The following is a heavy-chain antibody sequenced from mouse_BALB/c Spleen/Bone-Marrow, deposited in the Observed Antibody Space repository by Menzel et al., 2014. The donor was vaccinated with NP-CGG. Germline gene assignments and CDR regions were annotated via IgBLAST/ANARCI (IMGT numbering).Heavy chain of an antibody. J-gene: IGHJ3*01. Sequence: VQLMESGAELAKPGASVKMSCKASGYTFTRYWMHWVKQRPGQGLEWIGYINPSTGYTEYNQKFKDKATLTADKSSSTAYMQLSSLASEDSAVYYCVCGNYYLAYWGQGTLVTVSA. D-gene: IGHD2-1*01. V-gene: IGHV1-7*01. CDR2: INPSTGYT. CDR3: VCGNYYLAY. CDR1: GYTFTRYW.